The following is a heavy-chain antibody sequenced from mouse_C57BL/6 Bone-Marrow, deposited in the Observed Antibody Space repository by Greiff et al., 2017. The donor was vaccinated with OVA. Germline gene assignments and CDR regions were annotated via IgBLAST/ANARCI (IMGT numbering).Heavy chain of an antibody. V-gene: IGHV14-4*01. D-gene: IGHD2-3*01. CDR3: TTSGWFYARDY. CDR2: IDPENGDT. Sequence: DVKLQESGAELVRPGASVKLSCTASGFNIKDDYMHWVKQRPEQGLEWIGWIDPENGDTEYASKFQGKATITADTSSNTAYLPLSSLTSEDTAVYYCTTSGWFYARDYWGRGTAVTVSS. CDR1: GFNIKDDY. J-gene: IGHJ4*01.